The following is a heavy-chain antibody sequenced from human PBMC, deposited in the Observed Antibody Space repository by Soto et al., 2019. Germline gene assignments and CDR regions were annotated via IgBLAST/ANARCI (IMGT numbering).Heavy chain of an antibody. CDR3: AKGFGSSWSYFDY. J-gene: IGHJ4*02. D-gene: IGHD6-13*01. Sequence: EVQLLESGGGLVEPGGSLRLSCEGSGFTFSTYAMSWVRQAPGKGLERVAGISDSGDSSYHADSVKGRFTISRDNSRNTLYLQMISLRAEDTAVYYCAKGFGSSWSYFDYWGQGALVTVSS. V-gene: IGHV3-23*01. CDR1: GFTFSTYA. CDR2: ISDSGDSS.